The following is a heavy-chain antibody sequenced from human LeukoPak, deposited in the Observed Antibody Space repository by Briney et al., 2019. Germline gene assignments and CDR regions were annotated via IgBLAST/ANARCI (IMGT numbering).Heavy chain of an antibody. CDR3: AKDLGFYDFWSGYAFGI. CDR2: ISGSGGST. Sequence: QPGGSLRPSCAASGFTFRSYAMSWVRKAPGKGLEWVSAISGSGGSTYYADSVKGRFTISRDNTKNTLYLQMTGLRAEDTAVYYCAKDLGFYDFWSGYAFGIWGQGTMVTVSS. V-gene: IGHV3-23*01. J-gene: IGHJ3*02. CDR1: GFTFRSYA. D-gene: IGHD3-3*01.